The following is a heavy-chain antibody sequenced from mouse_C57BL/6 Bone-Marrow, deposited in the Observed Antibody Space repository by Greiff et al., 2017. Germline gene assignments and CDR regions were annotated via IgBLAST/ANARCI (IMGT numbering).Heavy chain of an antibody. D-gene: IGHD1-1*01. CDR2: ISSGGSYT. Sequence: VKLEESGGDLVKPGGSLKLSCAASGFTFSSYGMSWVRQTPDQRLAWVATISSGGSYTNYTASVKGRFTISIDNAKNTLYLQMSSLKSEDTAKYYCARRPNYYCSSYDSYYYAMDYWGQGTSVTVSS. CDR1: GFTFSSYG. CDR3: ARRPNYYCSSYDSYYYAMDY. J-gene: IGHJ4*01. V-gene: IGHV5-6*02.